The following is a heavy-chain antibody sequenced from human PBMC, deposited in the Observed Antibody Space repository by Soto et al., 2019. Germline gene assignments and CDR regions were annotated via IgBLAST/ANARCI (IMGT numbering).Heavy chain of an antibody. D-gene: IGHD3-10*01. V-gene: IGHV3-23*01. CDR3: ANLGAYGSGTLHYYGMDV. Sequence: EVQLLESGGGLVQPGGSLRLSCAASGFTFSSNAMSWVRQAPGKGLEWVSAISGSGGSTYYADSVKGRFTISRDNSKNPLYLQMNSLRAEDTAVYYCANLGAYGSGTLHYYGMDVWGQGTTVTVSS. CDR1: GFTFSSNA. CDR2: ISGSGGST. J-gene: IGHJ6*02.